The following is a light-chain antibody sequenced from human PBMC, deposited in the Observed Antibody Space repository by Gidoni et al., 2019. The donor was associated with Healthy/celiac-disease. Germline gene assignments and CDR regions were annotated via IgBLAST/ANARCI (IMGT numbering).Light chain of an antibody. J-gene: IGKJ2*01. CDR1: QSVSSSY. CDR3: QQYGSSHGYT. Sequence: DIVLTQSPGTLSLSPGERATLSCRASQSVSSSYLACYQQKPGQAPRLLIYGASSRATGIPDRFSGSGSGTDVTLTISRLEPEDFAVYYCQQYGSSHGYTFGQGTKLEIK. V-gene: IGKV3-20*01. CDR2: GAS.